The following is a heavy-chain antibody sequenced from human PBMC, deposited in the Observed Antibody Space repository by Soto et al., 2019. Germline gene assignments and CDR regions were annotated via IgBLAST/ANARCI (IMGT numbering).Heavy chain of an antibody. J-gene: IGHJ6*02. D-gene: IGHD1-26*01. V-gene: IGHV3-30*18. CDR2: ISYDGSNK. CDR3: EKDLEDRLEWELLGIYYYYGMDV. Sequence: GGSLRLSCAASGFTFSSYVMHWVRQSPGKGLEWVAVISYDGSNKYYADSVKGRFTISRDNSKNTLYLQMNSLRAEDTAVYYCEKDLEDRLEWELLGIYYYYGMDVWGQGTTVTVSS. CDR1: GFTFSSYV.